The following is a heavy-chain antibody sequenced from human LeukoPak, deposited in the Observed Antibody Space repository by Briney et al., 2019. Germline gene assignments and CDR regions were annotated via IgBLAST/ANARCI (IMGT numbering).Heavy chain of an antibody. D-gene: IGHD3-16*02. CDR2: MSGSGGFT. CDR1: GFTFSSYA. CDR3: AKDRLRLGELSSSSFDY. J-gene: IGHJ4*02. Sequence: GGSLRLSCAASGFTFSSYAMSWVRQAQGKGLEWVSAMSGSGGFTYYADSVKGRFTISRDNSKNTLYLQMNSLRAEDTAVYYCAKDRLRLGELSSSSFDYWGQGTLVTVSS. V-gene: IGHV3-23*01.